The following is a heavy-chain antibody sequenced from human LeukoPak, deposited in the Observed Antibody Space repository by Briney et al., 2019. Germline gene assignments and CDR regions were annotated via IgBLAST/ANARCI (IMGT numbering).Heavy chain of an antibody. J-gene: IGHJ6*03. Sequence: PGGSLRLSCAASGFTFSSYAMSWVRQAPGKGLEWVSAISGSGGSTYYADSVKGRFTISRDNSKNTLYLQMNSLRAEDTAVYYCARALSSYSSSWYDHYYYYYMDVWGKGTTVTVSS. V-gene: IGHV3-23*01. CDR3: ARALSSYSSSWYDHYYYYYMDV. CDR2: ISGSGGST. D-gene: IGHD6-13*01. CDR1: GFTFSSYA.